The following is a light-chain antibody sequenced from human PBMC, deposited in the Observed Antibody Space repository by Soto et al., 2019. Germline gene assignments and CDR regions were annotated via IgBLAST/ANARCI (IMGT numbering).Light chain of an antibody. J-gene: IGKJ2*01. CDR1: QSVRSTF. CDR2: GAS. CDR3: QQYHDSPVNT. Sequence: VLPQSPDTLSLSPGDRATLSCRASQSVRSTFLAWYKQKPGQAHRLLIYGASNRAAVIPERFSGSASGTEFTLPISSLEPDDSAVYYRQQYHDSPVNTFGRGTKLQI. V-gene: IGKV3-20*01.